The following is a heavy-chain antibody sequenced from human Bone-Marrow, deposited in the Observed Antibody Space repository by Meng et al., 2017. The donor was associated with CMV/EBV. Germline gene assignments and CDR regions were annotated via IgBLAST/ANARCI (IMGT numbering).Heavy chain of an antibody. V-gene: IGHV1-8*03. CDR3: ARGLRTYYYDSSGYKEPLAYGMDV. CDR1: GGTFSSYA. CDR2: MNPNSGNT. J-gene: IGHJ6*01. Sequence: ASVKVSCKASGGTFSSYAISWVRQAPGQGLEWMGWMNPNSGNTGYAQKFQGRVTITRNTSISTAYMELSSLRSEDTAVYYCARGLRTYYYDSSGYKEPLAYGMDVWGQGTTVTVYS. D-gene: IGHD3-22*01.